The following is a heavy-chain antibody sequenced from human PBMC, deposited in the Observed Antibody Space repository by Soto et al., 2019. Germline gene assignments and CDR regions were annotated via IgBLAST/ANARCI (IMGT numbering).Heavy chain of an antibody. CDR1: GGSISSYY. CDR2: IYTSGST. V-gene: IGHV4-4*07. J-gene: IGHJ3*02. Sequence: PSETLSLTCTVSGGSISSYYCSWIRQPAGKGLERIGRIYTSGSTNYTHSLKSRVTMPVDTSKNQCSLKLSSMTAADTAVYYCAGLVAYTPTGAFDIWGQGTMVTVSS. D-gene: IGHD5-12*01. CDR3: AGLVAYTPTGAFDI.